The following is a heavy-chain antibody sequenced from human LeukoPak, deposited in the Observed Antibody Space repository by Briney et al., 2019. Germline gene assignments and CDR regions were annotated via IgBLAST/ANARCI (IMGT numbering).Heavy chain of an antibody. V-gene: IGHV1-69*06. CDR2: IIPIFGTA. Sequence: ASVRVSCKSSGGTFSSYAISWVRQAPGQGLEWMGGIIPIFGTANYAQRFQGRVTITADKSTSTAYMELSSVRSEDTAVYYCARDREEAGLRYFDWLSDGMDVWGKGTTVTVSS. CDR3: ARDREEAGLRYFDWLSDGMDV. D-gene: IGHD3-9*01. J-gene: IGHJ6*04. CDR1: GGTFSSYA.